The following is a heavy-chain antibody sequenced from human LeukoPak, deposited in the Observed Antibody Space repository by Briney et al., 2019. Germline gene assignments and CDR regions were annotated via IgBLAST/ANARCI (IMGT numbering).Heavy chain of an antibody. D-gene: IGHD6-13*01. CDR3: ARGQAAALIDY. CDR2: INPNSGGT. CDR1: GYTLTSYG. J-gene: IGHJ4*02. Sequence: ASVKVSCKASGYTLTSYGITWVRQAPGQGLEWMGWINPNSGGTNYAQKFQGRVTMTRDTSISTAYMELSRLRSDDTAVYYCARGQAAALIDYWGQGTLVTVSS. V-gene: IGHV1-2*02.